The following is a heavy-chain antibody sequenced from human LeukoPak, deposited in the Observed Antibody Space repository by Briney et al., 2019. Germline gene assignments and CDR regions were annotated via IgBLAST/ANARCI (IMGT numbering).Heavy chain of an antibody. CDR3: AKTGPSIVVVTAIPLYYFDY. D-gene: IGHD2-21*02. CDR1: GFTFSSYE. J-gene: IGHJ4*02. V-gene: IGHV3-23*01. Sequence: GGSLRLSCAASGFTFSSYEMNWVRQAPGKGLEWVSAISGSGGSTYYADSVKGRFTISRDSSKNTLYLQMNSLRAEDTAVYYCAKTGPSIVVVTAIPLYYFDYWGQGTLVTVSS. CDR2: ISGSGGST.